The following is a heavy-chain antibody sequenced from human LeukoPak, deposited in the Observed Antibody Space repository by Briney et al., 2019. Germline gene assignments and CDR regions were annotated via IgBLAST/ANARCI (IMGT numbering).Heavy chain of an antibody. Sequence: SETLSLTCTVSGYSISSGYYWGWIRQPPGKGLEWIGSIYHSGSTYYNPSLNSRVTISMDTSKNQFSLKLTSVTAADTAVYYCASGWDHLFDYWGQGTLVTVSS. D-gene: IGHD1-14*01. J-gene: IGHJ4*02. V-gene: IGHV4-38-2*02. CDR3: ASGWDHLFDY. CDR2: IYHSGST. CDR1: GYSISSGYY.